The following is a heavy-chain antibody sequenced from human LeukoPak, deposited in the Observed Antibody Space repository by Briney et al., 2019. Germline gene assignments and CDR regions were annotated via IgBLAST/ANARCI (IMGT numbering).Heavy chain of an antibody. CDR3: ARDSYYYSDY. V-gene: IGHV3-53*05. CDR1: GFTVSSNY. Sequence: QPGGSLRLSCAASGFTVSSNYLSWVRQAPGKGLEWVSEIYSDGSTYYADSVKGRFTISRDNSKSTLYLQMNSLRAEDTAVYYCARDSYYYSDYWGQGTLVTVSS. D-gene: IGHD3-10*01. CDR2: IYSDGST. J-gene: IGHJ4*02.